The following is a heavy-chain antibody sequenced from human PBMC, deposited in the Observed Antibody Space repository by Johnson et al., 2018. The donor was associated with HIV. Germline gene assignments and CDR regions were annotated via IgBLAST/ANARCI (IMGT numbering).Heavy chain of an antibody. CDR1: GFTFSSYA. D-gene: IGHD3-22*01. Sequence: QVQLVESGGGVVQPGRFLRLSCAASGFTFSSYAMHWVRQAPGKGLEWVAVISYDGSNKYYADSVKGRFTISRDNSKNTLYLQMNSLRAEDTAVYYCAKVLGDYDSSGYLNDGFDIWGQGTMVTVSS. V-gene: IGHV3-30-3*01. CDR3: AKVLGDYDSSGYLNDGFDI. CDR2: ISYDGSNK. J-gene: IGHJ3*02.